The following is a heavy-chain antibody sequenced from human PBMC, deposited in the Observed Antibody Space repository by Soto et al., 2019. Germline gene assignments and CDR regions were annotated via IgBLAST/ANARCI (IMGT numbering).Heavy chain of an antibody. D-gene: IGHD3-10*01. Sequence: QVQLVESGGGVVQPGRSLRLSCAASGFPFTTYGMHWVREGPGKGLEWVAVISYDGSNTYYADSVKGRFTISRDNSKNTLYLQMNSLRPEDKSLYYCVGRQYYFDYRGQGTLVTVST. CDR2: ISYDGSNT. V-gene: IGHV3-30*03. J-gene: IGHJ4*02. CDR3: VGRQYYFDY. CDR1: GFPFTTYG.